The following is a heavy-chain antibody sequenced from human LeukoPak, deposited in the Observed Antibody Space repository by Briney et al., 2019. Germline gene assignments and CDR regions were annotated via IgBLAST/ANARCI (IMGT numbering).Heavy chain of an antibody. V-gene: IGHV4-4*02. D-gene: IGHD6-19*01. CDR2: IDHSGST. CDR1: GGSITSSTW. J-gene: IGHJ4*02. Sequence: PSETLSLTCAVSGGSITSSTWWTWVRQPPGKGLEWIGEIDHSGSTNYNPSLKSRVIISVDTSKNQFSLKLSSVTVADTAVYYCAIYVAGTIFWGQGTLVTVSS. CDR3: AIYVAGTIF.